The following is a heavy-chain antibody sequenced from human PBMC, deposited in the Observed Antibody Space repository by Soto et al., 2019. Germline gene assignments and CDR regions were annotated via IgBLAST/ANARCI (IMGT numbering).Heavy chain of an antibody. V-gene: IGHV4-30-4*01. J-gene: IGHJ3*02. CDR1: GGSISSGDYY. CDR3: ARANRYYDFWSGSEAFGI. CDR2: IYYSGST. Sequence: PSETLSLTCTVSGGSISSGDYYWSWIRQPPGKGLEWIGYIYYSGSTYYNPSLKSRVTISVDTSKNQFSLKLSSVTAADTAVFYCARANRYYDFWSGSEAFGIWGQGTMVTVSS. D-gene: IGHD3-3*01.